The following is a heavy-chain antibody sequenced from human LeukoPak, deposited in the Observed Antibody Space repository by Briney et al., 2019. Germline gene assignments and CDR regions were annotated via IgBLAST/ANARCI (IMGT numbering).Heavy chain of an antibody. CDR2: IYYSGST. Sequence: SETLSLTCAVYGGSFSGYYWSWIRQPPGRGLEWIGYIYYSGSTNYNPSLKSRVIISVDTSKNQFSLKLSSVTAADTAIYYCARGFYDSSGYSNPFDNWGQGTLVTVSS. V-gene: IGHV4-59*08. CDR1: GGSFSGYY. D-gene: IGHD3-22*01. CDR3: ARGFYDSSGYSNPFDN. J-gene: IGHJ4*02.